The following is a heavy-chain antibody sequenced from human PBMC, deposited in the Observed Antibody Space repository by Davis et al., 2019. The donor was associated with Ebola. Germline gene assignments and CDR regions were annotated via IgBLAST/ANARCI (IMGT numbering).Heavy chain of an antibody. CDR2: IYYSGST. CDR1: GGSISSSSYY. V-gene: IGHV4-39*07. Sequence: MPSETLSLTCTVSGGSISSSSYYWGWIRQPPGKGLEWIGSIYYSGSTYYNPSLKSRVTISVDTSKNQFSLKLSSVTAADTAVYYCARYYSNYDQYGMDVWGQGTTVTVSS. CDR3: ARYYSNYDQYGMDV. D-gene: IGHD4-11*01. J-gene: IGHJ6*02.